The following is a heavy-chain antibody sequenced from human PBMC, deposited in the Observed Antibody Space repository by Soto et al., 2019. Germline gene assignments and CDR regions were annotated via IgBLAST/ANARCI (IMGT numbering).Heavy chain of an antibody. CDR3: ARHMKGVAAALAY. Sequence: PSETLSLTCRVSGDSISDTIYYWGWIRQPPGKGLEWIVSIHDSGSTHFHPSLKSRVTISVDTSKNEFSLRLSFVTAADTAVYYCARHMKGVAAALAYWGQGIPVTVSS. V-gene: IGHV4-39*01. CDR2: IHDSGST. CDR1: GDSISDTIYY. J-gene: IGHJ4*02. D-gene: IGHD3-22*01.